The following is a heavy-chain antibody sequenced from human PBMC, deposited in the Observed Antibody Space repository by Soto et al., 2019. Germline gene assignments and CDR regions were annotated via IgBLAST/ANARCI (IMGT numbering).Heavy chain of an antibody. D-gene: IGHD6-19*01. CDR3: ASLRAVAGNNWFDP. Sequence: ASVKVSCKASGYTFTSYGISRVRQAPGQGLEWMGWISAYNGNTNYAQKLQGRVTMTTDTSTSTAYMELRSLRSDDTAVYYCASLRAVAGNNWFDPWGQGTLVTVSS. V-gene: IGHV1-18*01. CDR1: GYTFTSYG. CDR2: ISAYNGNT. J-gene: IGHJ5*02.